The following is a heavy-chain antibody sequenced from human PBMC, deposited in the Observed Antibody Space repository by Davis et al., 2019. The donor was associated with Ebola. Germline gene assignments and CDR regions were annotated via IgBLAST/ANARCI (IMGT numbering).Heavy chain of an antibody. CDR2: ISAYNGNT. J-gene: IGHJ4*02. D-gene: IGHD5-24*01. Sequence: AASVKVSCKASGYTFTSYGISWVRQAPGQGLEWMGWISAYNGNTNYAQKLQGRVTMTTDTSTSTAYMELSSLRSEDTAVYYCARYPVGDGYNHDYWGQGTLVTVSS. V-gene: IGHV1-18*01. CDR3: ARYPVGDGYNHDY. CDR1: GYTFTSYG.